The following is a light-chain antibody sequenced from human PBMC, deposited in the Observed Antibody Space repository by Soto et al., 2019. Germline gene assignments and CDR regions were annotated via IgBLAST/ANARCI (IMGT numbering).Light chain of an antibody. J-gene: IGLJ1*01. CDR3: AAWDDSLNGFYV. CDR1: SSNIGNNT. CDR2: SNN. V-gene: IGLV1-44*01. Sequence: QSVLTQPPSASGTPGQRVTISCSGSSSNIGNNTVNWYQQLPGTAPKLLIYSNNQRPSGVPDRFSGSKSGTSASLAISGLQSEDEDDYYCAAWDDSLNGFYVFGTGTKLTVL.